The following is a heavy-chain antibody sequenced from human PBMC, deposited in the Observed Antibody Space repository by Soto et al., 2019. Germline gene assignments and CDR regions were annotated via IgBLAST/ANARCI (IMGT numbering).Heavy chain of an antibody. J-gene: IGHJ4*02. V-gene: IGHV3-9*01. CDR2: VTSDGASV. CDR3: AKDRGSLLGVITD. Sequence: GGSLILSCATSGCIFDYFGMLWVRRAPGKGLEWVSGVTSDGASVGYADSVRGRFTISRDNAQKFLYLQMDSLRVEDTAFCYCAKDRGSLLGVITDWGQGTLVTVSS. CDR1: GCIFDYFG. D-gene: IGHD3-10*01.